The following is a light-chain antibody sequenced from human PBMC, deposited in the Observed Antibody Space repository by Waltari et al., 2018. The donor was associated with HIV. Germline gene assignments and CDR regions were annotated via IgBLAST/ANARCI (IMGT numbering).Light chain of an antibody. CDR1: QSVSSN. CDR2: GAS. Sequence: EIVMTQSPATLSVSAGERATLSCRASQSVSSNLAWYQQKPGQAPRLLIYGASTRATGIPARFRGSGSVTEFTLTISSLQSEDFAVYYCQQYNNWPPLTFGGGTKVEIK. J-gene: IGKJ4*01. V-gene: IGKV3-15*01. CDR3: QQYNNWPPLT.